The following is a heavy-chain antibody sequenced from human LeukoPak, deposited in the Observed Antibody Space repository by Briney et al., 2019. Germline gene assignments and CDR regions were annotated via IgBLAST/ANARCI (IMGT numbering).Heavy chain of an antibody. V-gene: IGHV1-2*02. D-gene: IGHD3-3*01. CDR1: RYIFNGYY. CDR3: ARDYDFWSGYFDY. J-gene: IGHJ4*02. Sequence: ASVKVSCKASRYIFNGYYIHWVRQAPGQGLEWMGWINPNSGGTKYAQKFQGRVTMTRDTSISTAYMELSKLTSDDTAVYYCARDYDFWSGYFDYWGQGTLVAVSS. CDR2: INPNSGGT.